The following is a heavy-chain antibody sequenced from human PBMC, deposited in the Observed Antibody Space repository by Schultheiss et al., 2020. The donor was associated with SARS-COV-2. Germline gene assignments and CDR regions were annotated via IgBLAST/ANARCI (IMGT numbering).Heavy chain of an antibody. V-gene: IGHV1-2*02. CDR2: INPNSGGT. D-gene: IGHD2-15*01. J-gene: IGHJ6*02. Sequence: ASVKVSCKASGGTFSSYAISWVRQAPGQGLEWMGWINPNSGGTNYAQKFQGRVTMTRDTSISTAYMELSRLRSDDTAVYYCARDRSLLHYYYYGMDVWGQGTTVTVSS. CDR3: ARDRSLLHYYYYGMDV. CDR1: GGTFSSYA.